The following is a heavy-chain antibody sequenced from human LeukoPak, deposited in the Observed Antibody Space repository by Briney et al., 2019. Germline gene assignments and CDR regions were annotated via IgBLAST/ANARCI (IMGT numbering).Heavy chain of an antibody. CDR1: GFIFINYA. V-gene: IGHV3-23*01. J-gene: IGHJ4*02. CDR2: VSGPGTTT. Sequence: GGSLRLSCEASGFIFINYAMDWVRQAPETGLEWVSTVSGPGTTTYYADSVKGRFTVSRDNSKNTVFLQMDSLRAEDTAVYYCATRRSGNYFATFDYWGQGILVTVSS. D-gene: IGHD3-22*01. CDR3: ATRRSGNYFATFDY.